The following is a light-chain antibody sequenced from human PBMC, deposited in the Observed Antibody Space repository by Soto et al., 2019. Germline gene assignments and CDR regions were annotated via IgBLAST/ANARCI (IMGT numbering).Light chain of an antibody. CDR3: QQSDSLPIT. CDR1: QSIRSY. V-gene: IGKV1-39*01. CDR2: AAS. J-gene: IGKJ5*01. Sequence: DTQMTRSPSSLSASVGDRVTITCRASQSIRSYLSWYQQKPGKAPKILIYAASSLQSGVPSRFSGSGSGTDFTLTITSLQPEDFATYYCQQSDSLPITFGQGTRLEIK.